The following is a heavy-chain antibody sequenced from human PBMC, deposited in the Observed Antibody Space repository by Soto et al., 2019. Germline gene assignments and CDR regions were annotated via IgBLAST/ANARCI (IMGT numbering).Heavy chain of an antibody. Sequence: GASVKVSCKASGYIFGSYGISWVRQAPGQGLEWMGWISAYNGNTNYAQKVQGRVTMTTDTSTRTAYMELRSLRSDDSAMYYCARTSMQSRGYSYGHGGMDVWGQGTTVTVSS. CDR3: ARTSMQSRGYSYGHGGMDV. D-gene: IGHD5-18*01. CDR2: ISAYNGNT. V-gene: IGHV1-18*01. CDR1: GYIFGSYG. J-gene: IGHJ6*02.